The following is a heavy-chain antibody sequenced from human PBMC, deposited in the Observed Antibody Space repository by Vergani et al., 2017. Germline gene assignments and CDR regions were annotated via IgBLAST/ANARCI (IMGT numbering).Heavy chain of an antibody. Sequence: EVQLVESGGGLVQPGRSLRLSCASSGFTFDDYAMHWVRQAPGKGLEWVSGISWNSGSIGYADSVKGRFTISRDNAKNSLYLQMNSLRAEDTALYDCAKGSDYDILTGYYDYWGQGTLVTVSS. CDR3: AKGSDYDILTGYYDY. CDR2: ISWNSGSI. V-gene: IGHV3-9*01. CDR1: GFTFDDYA. J-gene: IGHJ4*02. D-gene: IGHD3-9*01.